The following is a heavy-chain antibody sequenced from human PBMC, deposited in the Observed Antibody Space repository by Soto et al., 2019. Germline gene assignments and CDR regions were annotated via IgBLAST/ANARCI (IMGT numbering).Heavy chain of an antibody. CDR2: ISYDGKGI. CDR3: AKDPNYDITGI. J-gene: IGHJ3*02. V-gene: IGHV3-30*18. CDR1: GFTFSTYS. Sequence: QAQLVESGGGVVQPGRSLRLSCVASGFTFSTYSMDWVRQAPGKGLECMASISYDGKGIVYADSVKGRFTISRDDSKNTLYLQMDSLRAEDTAVYYCAKDPNYDITGIWGQGTMVTVSS. D-gene: IGHD3-9*01.